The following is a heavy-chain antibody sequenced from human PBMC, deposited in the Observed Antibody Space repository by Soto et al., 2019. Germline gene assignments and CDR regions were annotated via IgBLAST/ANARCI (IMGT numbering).Heavy chain of an antibody. CDR1: GFTLSGYA. CDR2: FTSDGFT. J-gene: IGHJ4*02. CDR3: AKGGHSDTWRNYFDY. Sequence: GGSLRLSCAASGFTLSGYALSWVRQAPGKGLEWVSTFTSDGFTLYADSVKGRFTISRDTSKNTLYLQLNSLRAEDTALYYCAKGGHSDTWRNYFDYWGQGTLVTVSS. D-gene: IGHD2-21*01. V-gene: IGHV3-23*01.